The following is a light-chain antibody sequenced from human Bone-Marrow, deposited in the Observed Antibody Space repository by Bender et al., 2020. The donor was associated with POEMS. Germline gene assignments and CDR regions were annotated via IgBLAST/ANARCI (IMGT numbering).Light chain of an antibody. V-gene: IGLV3-19*01. CDR3: NSRDRSANTVYLL. CDR2: AKD. Sequence: AKDKRPSGIPDRFSGSTSGSIASLTITGAQAEDEADYYCNSRDRSANTVYLLFGGGTKLTVL. J-gene: IGLJ2*01.